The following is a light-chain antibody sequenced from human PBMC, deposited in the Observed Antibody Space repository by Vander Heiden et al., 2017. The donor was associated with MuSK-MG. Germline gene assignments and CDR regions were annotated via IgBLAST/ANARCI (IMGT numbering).Light chain of an antibody. CDR1: QSISSY. Sequence: DIQMTQSPSSLSASVGDRVTIPCRASQSISSYLNWYQKKAGTATKLLFDAATSVHSRVPTRSSSGGWREVCTTTSSSLQEEDVATSCEQQSYWTPHAFGAGTKVDIK. J-gene: IGKJ3*01. CDR2: AAT. V-gene: IGKV1-39*01. CDR3: QQSYWTPHA.